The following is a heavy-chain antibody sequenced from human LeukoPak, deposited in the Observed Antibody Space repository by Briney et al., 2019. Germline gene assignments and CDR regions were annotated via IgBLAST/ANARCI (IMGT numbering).Heavy chain of an antibody. V-gene: IGHV3-23*05. CDR1: GFTFSSYG. CDR3: ARLGWLVRGLSYWYFDL. D-gene: IGHD6-19*01. Sequence: GGTLRLSCEASGFTFSSYGMSWVRQAPGQGLEWVSAIYCTGHIYYTESVKGRFTISRDNSKDTVYLQMNGLRVDDTAIYYCARLGWLVRGLSYWYFDLWGRGTLVTASS. J-gene: IGHJ2*01. CDR2: IYCTGHI.